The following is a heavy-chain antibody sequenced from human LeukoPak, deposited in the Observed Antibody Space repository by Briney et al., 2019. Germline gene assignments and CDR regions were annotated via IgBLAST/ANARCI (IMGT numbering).Heavy chain of an antibody. CDR2: ISGSGGST. CDR3: AKARLRAHDAFDI. CDR1: GFTFSSYA. V-gene: IGHV3-23*01. Sequence: GGSLRLSCAASGFTFSSYATSWVRQAPGKGLEWVSAISGSGGSTYYADSVKGRFTISRDNSKNTLYLQMNSLRAEDTAVYYCAKARLRAHDAFDIWGQGTMVTVSS. D-gene: IGHD1-26*01. J-gene: IGHJ3*02.